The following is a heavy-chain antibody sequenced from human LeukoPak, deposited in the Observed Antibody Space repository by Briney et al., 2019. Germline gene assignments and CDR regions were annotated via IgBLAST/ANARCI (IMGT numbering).Heavy chain of an antibody. CDR2: INPQSGGT. CDR1: GYTFTGHF. Sequence: ASVKVSCKASGYTFTGHFIHWVRQAPGQGLEWMGWINPQSGGTNYAQKFQGRVTIARDTSITTAYMELSRLRSDDMALYFCARDHSDTGTEEGFDSWGQGTLVTVSS. CDR3: ARDHSDTGTEEGFDS. V-gene: IGHV1-2*02. J-gene: IGHJ4*02. D-gene: IGHD1-14*01.